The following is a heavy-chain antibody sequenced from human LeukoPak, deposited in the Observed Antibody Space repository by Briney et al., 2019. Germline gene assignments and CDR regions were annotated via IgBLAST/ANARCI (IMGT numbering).Heavy chain of an antibody. CDR1: GFTFSSYS. CDR2: ISSSSSYI. V-gene: IGHV3-21*01. CDR3: ARLGVVATNLDYFDY. D-gene: IGHD5-12*01. Sequence: KPGGSLRLSCAASGFTFSSYSMNWVRQAPGKGLKWVSSISSSSSYIYYADSVKGRFTISRDNAKNSLYLQMNSLRAEDTAVYYCARLGVVATNLDYFDYWGQGTLVTVSS. J-gene: IGHJ4*02.